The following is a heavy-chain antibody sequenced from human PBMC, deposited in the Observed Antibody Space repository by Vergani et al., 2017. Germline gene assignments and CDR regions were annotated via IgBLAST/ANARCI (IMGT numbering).Heavy chain of an antibody. Sequence: QVQLQDSGPGLVKPSETLCLTCAVSGFSIDNGYYWDWIRPPPGKGLEWIGSIYRTGRTHFNPSLKSRVTISVDTSNNHFSLRLNSLTAAYTAVYYCARRSGIVXDIFSGTQYFFDFWGQGTLVTVSS. CDR2: IYRTGRT. CDR3: ARRSGIVXDIFSGTQYFFDF. D-gene: IGHD3-9*01. CDR1: GFSIDNGYY. J-gene: IGHJ4*02. V-gene: IGHV4-38-2*01.